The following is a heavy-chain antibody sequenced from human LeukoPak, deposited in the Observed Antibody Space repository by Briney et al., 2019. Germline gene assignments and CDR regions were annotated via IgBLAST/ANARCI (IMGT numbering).Heavy chain of an antibody. CDR1: GYTFTSYG. CDR2: ISAYNGNT. D-gene: IGHD3-22*01. V-gene: IGHV1-18*01. J-gene: IGHJ5*02. Sequence: ASVTVSCTASGYTFTSYGISWVRQAPGQGLEWMGWISAYNGNTNYAQKLQGRVTMTTDTSTSTAYMELRSLRSDDTAVYYCARAHTYYYDSSGYHNWFDPWGQGTLVTVSS. CDR3: ARAHTYYYDSSGYHNWFDP.